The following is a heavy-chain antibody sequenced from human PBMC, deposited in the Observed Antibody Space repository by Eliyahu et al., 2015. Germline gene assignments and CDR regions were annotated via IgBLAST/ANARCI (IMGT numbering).Heavy chain of an antibody. CDR1: GGSISSSSYY. V-gene: IGHV4-39*01. CDR3: ARQGKGQFDP. CDR2: IYYSGSX. J-gene: IGHJ5*02. Sequence: QLQLQESGPGLVKPSETLSLXXTVXGGSISSSSYYWGWIRQPPGKGLEWIGSIYYSGSXYYNPSLKSRVTISVDTSKNQFSLKLSSVTAADTAVYYCARQGKGQFDPWGQGTLVTVSS.